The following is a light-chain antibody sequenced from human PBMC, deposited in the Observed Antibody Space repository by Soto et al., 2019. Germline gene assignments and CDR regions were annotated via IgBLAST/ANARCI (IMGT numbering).Light chain of an antibody. J-gene: IGKJ5*01. CDR1: QSVSSTY. V-gene: IGKV3-20*01. CDR3: QQYDSSPIT. Sequence: EIVLTQSPGTLSLCPGERATLSCRASQSVSSTYLAWYQQKPGQAPRLLLYGASSRATGIPDRFSGSGSGTDFTLTISRLEPEDFAVYSCQQYDSSPITFGQGTRLEIK. CDR2: GAS.